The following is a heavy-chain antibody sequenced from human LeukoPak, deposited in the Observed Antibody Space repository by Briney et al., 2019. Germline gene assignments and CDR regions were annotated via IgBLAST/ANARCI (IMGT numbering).Heavy chain of an antibody. V-gene: IGHV3-23*01. Sequence: PGGSTSPSCPASASTFTDFAMSWVRPPPEKGLEWDSGTLGIRGTTFHADAVKSQFTNSRDNSKNKLFLQMNSLRAEDTATYYCAKKKGDTYASWYMDAWGKGTTVTVSS. J-gene: IGHJ6*03. CDR1: ASTFTDFA. CDR3: AKKKGDTYASWYMDA. D-gene: IGHD2-21*02. CDR2: TLGIRGTT.